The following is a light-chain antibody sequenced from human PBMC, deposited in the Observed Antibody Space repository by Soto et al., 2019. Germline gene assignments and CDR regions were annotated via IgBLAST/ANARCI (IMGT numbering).Light chain of an antibody. CDR2: GAS. CDR1: QSVSSN. CDR3: QQYNNWPRT. J-gene: IGKJ1*01. V-gene: IGKV3-15*01. Sequence: EIVMTQSPATLSVSPGERATLSCRASQSVSSNLDWYQQKPGQAPRLLIYGASTRATGIPVRFSGSGSGTEFTLTISSLQSEDFAAYYCQQYNNWPRTFGQGTKVEIK.